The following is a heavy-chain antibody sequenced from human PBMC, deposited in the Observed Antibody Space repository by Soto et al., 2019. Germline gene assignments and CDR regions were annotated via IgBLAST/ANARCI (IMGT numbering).Heavy chain of an antibody. CDR2: IYYSGST. CDR3: ARCPIAARPYFDY. V-gene: IGHV4-61*01. Sequence: QVQLQESGPGLVKPSETLSLTCTVSGGSVSSGSYYWSWIRQPPGKGLEWIGYIYYSGSTNYNPSPKSRVTISVDTSKNQFSLKLSSVTAADTAVYYCARCPIAARPYFDYWGQGTLVTVSS. J-gene: IGHJ4*02. CDR1: GGSVSSGSYY. D-gene: IGHD6-6*01.